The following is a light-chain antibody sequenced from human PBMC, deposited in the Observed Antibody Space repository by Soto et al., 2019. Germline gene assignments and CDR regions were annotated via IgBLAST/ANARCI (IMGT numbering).Light chain of an antibody. V-gene: IGKV3D-15*01. J-gene: IGKJ1*01. CDR1: QGVART. CDR2: AES. Sequence: EILLTQFPATLSVSPGERVTLSCRASQGVARTLAWFQQKPGQSPRLLVYAESTRAAGIPARFSGSGSGTEFTLTISSLQSEDVAVYYCQQYNNWPPATFGQGTKVEIK. CDR3: QQYNNWPPAT.